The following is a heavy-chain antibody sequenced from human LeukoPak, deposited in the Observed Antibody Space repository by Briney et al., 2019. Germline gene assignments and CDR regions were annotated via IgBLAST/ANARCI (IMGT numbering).Heavy chain of an antibody. J-gene: IGHJ4*02. Sequence: PGGSLRLSCAASGFTFSTYGMHWVRQAPGKGLEWVAVISCDGRNKYYADSVKGRFTISRDNSKNTLYLQMNSLRAEDTAVYYCAKATPPRDGSNPDYWGQGTLVTVSS. CDR3: AKATPPRDGSNPDY. CDR2: ISCDGRNK. D-gene: IGHD5-24*01. V-gene: IGHV3-30*18. CDR1: GFTFSTYG.